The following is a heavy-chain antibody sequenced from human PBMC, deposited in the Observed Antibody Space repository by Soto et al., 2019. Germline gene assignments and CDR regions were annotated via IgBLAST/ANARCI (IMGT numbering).Heavy chain of an antibody. D-gene: IGHD6-13*01. J-gene: IGHJ4*02. V-gene: IGHV4-59*08. CDR1: GGSISSYY. CDR3: ARRAAAPVYYFDY. CDR2: IYYSGST. Sequence: SETLSLTCTVSGGSISSYYWSWIRQPPGKGLEWIGYIYYSGSTNYNPSLKSRVTISVDTSKNQFSLKLSSVTAADTAVYYCARRAAAPVYYFDYRGQGTLVTVSS.